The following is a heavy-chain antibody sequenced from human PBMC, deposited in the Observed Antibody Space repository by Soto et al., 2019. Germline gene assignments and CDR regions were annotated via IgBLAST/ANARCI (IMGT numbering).Heavy chain of an antibody. J-gene: IGHJ6*02. D-gene: IGHD5-12*01. V-gene: IGHV3-30-3*01. Sequence: GGSLRLSCAASGFTFSSYAMHWVRQAPGKGLEWVAVISYDGSNKYYADSVKGRFTISRDNSKNTLYLQMNSLRAEDTAVYYCARDSGYDNYHGMEVWSQGTKVTVSS. CDR2: ISYDGSNK. CDR1: GFTFSSYA. CDR3: ARDSGYDNYHGMEV.